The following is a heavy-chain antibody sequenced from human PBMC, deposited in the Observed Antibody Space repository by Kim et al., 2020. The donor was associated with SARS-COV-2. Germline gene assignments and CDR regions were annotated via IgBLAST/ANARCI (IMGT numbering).Heavy chain of an antibody. J-gene: IGHJ4*02. Sequence: AASVTGRFTISRDNSKTSLYLQMNSLRTEDTALYYCAKDLDFWSGYITDYWGQGTLVTVSS. V-gene: IGHV3-43*01. D-gene: IGHD3-3*01. CDR3: AKDLDFWSGYITDY.